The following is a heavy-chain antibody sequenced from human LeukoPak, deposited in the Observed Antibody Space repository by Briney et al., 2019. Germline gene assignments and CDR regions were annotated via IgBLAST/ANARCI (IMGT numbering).Heavy chain of an antibody. Sequence: GGSLRLSCAASGFTFDDYAMHWVRQAPGKGLEWVSGISWNSGSIGYADSVKGRFTISRDNAKNSLYLQMNSLRAEDTAVYYCARTYSISSYSPFDYWGQGTLVTVSS. CDR1: GFTFDDYA. CDR2: ISWNSGSI. CDR3: ARTYSISSYSPFDY. V-gene: IGHV3-9*01. J-gene: IGHJ4*02. D-gene: IGHD6-13*01.